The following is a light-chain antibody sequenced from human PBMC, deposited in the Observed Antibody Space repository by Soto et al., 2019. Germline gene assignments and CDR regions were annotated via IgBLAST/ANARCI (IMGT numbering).Light chain of an antibody. CDR3: QQYGSSGT. CDR2: GAS. V-gene: IGKV3-20*01. CDR1: QSVSSSY. Sequence: EIGMTQSPATLSVSPGERATLSCRASQSVSSSYLAWYQQKPGQAPRLLIYGASNRATGIPDRFSGSGSGTDFTLTISRLEPEDFAVYYCQQYGSSGTFGQGTKVDIK. J-gene: IGKJ1*01.